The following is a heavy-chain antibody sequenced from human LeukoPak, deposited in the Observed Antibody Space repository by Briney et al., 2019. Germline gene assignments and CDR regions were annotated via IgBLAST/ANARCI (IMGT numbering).Heavy chain of an antibody. CDR2: IYHSGST. V-gene: IGHV4-38-2*02. J-gene: IGHJ4*02. Sequence: PSETLSLTCTVSSYSISSGYYWGWIRQPPGKGLEWIGSIYHSGSTYYNPSLKSRVTISVDTSKNQFSLKLSSVTAADTAVYYCARDGAYYDILTGSFDYWGQGTLVTVSS. CDR1: SYSISSGYY. CDR3: ARDGAYYDILTGSFDY. D-gene: IGHD3-9*01.